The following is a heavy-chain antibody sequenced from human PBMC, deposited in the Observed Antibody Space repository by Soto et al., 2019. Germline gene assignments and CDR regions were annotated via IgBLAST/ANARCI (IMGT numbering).Heavy chain of an antibody. CDR3: ARGPPFDP. CDR2: VYSSGTT. Sequence: SSETLSLTCTVSGGSINHYYWSWTRQPAGKGLEWIGRVYSSGTTNYNPSLKSRVTMSVDTSNNQFSLRVMSMTAADTAIYYCARGPPFDPWGQGTLVTVSS. J-gene: IGHJ5*02. V-gene: IGHV4-4*07. CDR1: GGSINHYY.